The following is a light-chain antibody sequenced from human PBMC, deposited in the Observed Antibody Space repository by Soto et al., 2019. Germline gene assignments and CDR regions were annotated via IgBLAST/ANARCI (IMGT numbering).Light chain of an antibody. V-gene: IGLV4-69*01. J-gene: IGLJ2*01. CDR3: QTWGTGLLV. CDR2: LNSDGRH. CDR1: SGHRTYA. Sequence: QLVLTQSPSASASLGASVKLTCTLSSGHRTYAIAWHQQQPEKGPRYLMNLNSDGRHTKWDGIPDRFSGSSSGTERYLSISSLQSEDEADYYCQTWGTGLLVFGGGTKLTV.